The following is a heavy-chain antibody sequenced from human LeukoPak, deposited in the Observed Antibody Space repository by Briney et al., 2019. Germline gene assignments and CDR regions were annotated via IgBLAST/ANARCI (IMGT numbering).Heavy chain of an antibody. D-gene: IGHD5-24*01. Sequence: PGESLKISCKGSGYSFTTYWIGWVRQMPGKGLELMGIIYPTDSDTRYSPSFQGQVTISADKSITTAYLQWSSLKASDTAIYYCARNRRDGYSYDAFDIWGQGTMVTVSS. CDR3: ARNRRDGYSYDAFDI. V-gene: IGHV5-51*01. J-gene: IGHJ3*02. CDR2: IYPTDSDT. CDR1: GYSFTTYW.